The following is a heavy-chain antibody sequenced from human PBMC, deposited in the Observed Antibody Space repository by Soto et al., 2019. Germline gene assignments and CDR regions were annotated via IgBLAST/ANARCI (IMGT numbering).Heavy chain of an antibody. J-gene: IGHJ3*02. D-gene: IGHD2-15*01. CDR3: AKDLGGNDAFDI. CDR2: ISYDGSNK. CDR1: GFTFSSYG. V-gene: IGHV3-30*18. Sequence: PGGSLRLSCAASGFTFSSYGMHWVRQAPGKGLEWVAVISYDGSNKYYADSVKGRFTISRDNSKNTLYLQMNSLRAEDTAVYYCAKDLGGNDAFDIWGQGTTVTVSS.